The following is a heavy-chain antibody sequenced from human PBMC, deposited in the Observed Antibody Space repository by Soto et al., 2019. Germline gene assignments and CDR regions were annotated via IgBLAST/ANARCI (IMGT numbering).Heavy chain of an antibody. CDR1: GGSISSYY. J-gene: IGHJ4*02. CDR3: ARGEYYDSSGYYYVY. D-gene: IGHD3-22*01. Sequence: QVQLQESGPGLVKPSETLSLTCTVSGGSISSYYWSWTRQPPGKGLEWIGYIYYSGSTNYNPSLKSRVTISVDTSKTQVSLKLSSVTAADTAVYYCARGEYYDSSGYYYVYWGQGTLVTVSS. V-gene: IGHV4-59*01. CDR2: IYYSGST.